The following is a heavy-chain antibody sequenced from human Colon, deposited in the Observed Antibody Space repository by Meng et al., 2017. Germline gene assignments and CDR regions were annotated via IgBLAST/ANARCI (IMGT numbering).Heavy chain of an antibody. V-gene: IGHV1-69*02. CDR1: GGTFSHYN. D-gene: IGHD2-21*01. CDR3: ATGGGGGELAS. Sequence: QVHLVQSGAEVKKPGSSVKVSCTASGGTFSHYNLNFLRQAPGQGLEWMGRIIPIFGLSDYAHKFQGRVTINADKSTGIAYMELYRLTSDDTAVYSCATGGGGGELASWGQGTLVTVSS. CDR2: IIPIFGLS. J-gene: IGHJ5*02.